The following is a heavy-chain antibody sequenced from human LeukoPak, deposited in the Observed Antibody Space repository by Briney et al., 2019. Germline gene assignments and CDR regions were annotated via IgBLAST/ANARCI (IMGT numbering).Heavy chain of an antibody. J-gene: IGHJ6*03. D-gene: IGHD6-13*01. CDR1: GSSFTSYW. V-gene: IGHV5-51*01. CDR2: IYPGDSDT. Sequence: GASLQISCKGSGSSFTSYWIGWVRQLPGKGLEWMGIIYPGDSDTRYSPSFQGQVTISADKSISTAYLQWSSLKASDTAMYYCARSRVGGIAAAGTDYYYMDVWGKGTTVTVSS. CDR3: ARSRVGGIAAAGTDYYYMDV.